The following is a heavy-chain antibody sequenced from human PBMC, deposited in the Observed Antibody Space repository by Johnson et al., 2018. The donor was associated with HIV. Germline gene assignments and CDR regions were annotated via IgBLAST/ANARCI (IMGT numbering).Heavy chain of an antibody. V-gene: IGHV3-30*04. CDR3: ARDQSGYVL. J-gene: IGHJ3*01. CDR2: ISYDGSNK. D-gene: IGHD5-12*01. Sequence: QVQLVESGGGVVQPGRSLRLSCAASGFTFSSYAMHWVRQAPGKGLEWVAVISYDGSNKYYADSVKGRFTISRDNSKNTLYLQMDSLRAEDTAVYYCARDQSGYVLWGPGTMVTVSS. CDR1: GFTFSSYA.